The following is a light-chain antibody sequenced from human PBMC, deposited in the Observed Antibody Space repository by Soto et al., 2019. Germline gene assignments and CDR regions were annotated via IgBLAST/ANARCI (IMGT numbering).Light chain of an antibody. CDR2: DDD. Sequence: QSVLTQPPSVSAAPGQKVTISCSGSNSNIGANSVSWYQHLPGTAPKVVIYDDDKRPSGIPDRFSGSKSGTSATLDITGLHIGDEADYYCGTWHSTLSVEWVFGGGTKLTVL. V-gene: IGLV1-51*01. J-gene: IGLJ3*02. CDR3: GTWHSTLSVEWV. CDR1: NSNIGANS.